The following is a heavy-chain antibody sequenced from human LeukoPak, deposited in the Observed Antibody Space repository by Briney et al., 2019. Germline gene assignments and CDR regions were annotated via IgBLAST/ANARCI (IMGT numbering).Heavy chain of an antibody. V-gene: IGHV5-10-1*01. D-gene: IGHD2-2*01. CDR2: IDPSDSYT. CDR1: GYSFTSYW. J-gene: IGHJ4*02. Sequence: GEPLRISCKGSGYSFTSYWISWVRQMPGKGLEWMGRIDPSDSYTNYSPSFQGHVTISADKSISTAYLQWSSLKASDTAMYYCARQDCSSTSCYYYFDYWGQGTLVTVSS. CDR3: ARQDCSSTSCYYYFDY.